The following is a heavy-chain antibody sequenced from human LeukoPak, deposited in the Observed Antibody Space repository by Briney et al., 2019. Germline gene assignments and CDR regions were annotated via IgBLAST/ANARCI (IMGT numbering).Heavy chain of an antibody. Sequence: PGGSLRLSCAASGFTFDDYAMHWVRQARGKGLEWVSGISWNSGSIGYADSVKGRFTISRVNAKNSLYLQMNSLRAEDMALYYCAKDMLPYGDFSHLFDYWGQGTLVTVSS. CDR1: GFTFDDYA. D-gene: IGHD4-17*01. CDR2: ISWNSGSI. V-gene: IGHV3-9*03. CDR3: AKDMLPYGDFSHLFDY. J-gene: IGHJ4*02.